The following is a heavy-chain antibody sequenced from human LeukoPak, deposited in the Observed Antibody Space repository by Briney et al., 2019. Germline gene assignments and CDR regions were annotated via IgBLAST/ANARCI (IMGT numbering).Heavy chain of an antibody. CDR3: ARAYYRDVSVTADY. Sequence: GGSLRLSCIPSSFTLSNYGMLCLRQAPGKGLEWVALIWYDGSNEYYTDSVKGRFTISRDTSKNTLYLQMNNLRAEDTAVYYCARAYYRDVSVTADYWGQGTLITVSS. V-gene: IGHV3-33*01. J-gene: IGHJ4*02. CDR2: IWYDGSNE. D-gene: IGHD3-22*01. CDR1: SFTLSNYG.